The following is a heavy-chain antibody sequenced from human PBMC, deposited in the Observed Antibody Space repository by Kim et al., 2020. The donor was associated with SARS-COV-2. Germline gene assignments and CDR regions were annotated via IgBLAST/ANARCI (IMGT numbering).Heavy chain of an antibody. CDR3: ARDVGGDLDY. V-gene: IGHV3-7*03. J-gene: IGHJ4*02. D-gene: IGHD4-17*01. CDR1: GFTFNTYW. CDR2: IKQDGSDK. Sequence: GGSLRLFCAASGFTFNTYWMAWVRQAPGKGLEWVANIKQDGSDKNYVDSVKGRFTISRDNAKNSLYLQMNSLRVEDTAVYYCARDVGGDLDYWSQGTLVTVSS.